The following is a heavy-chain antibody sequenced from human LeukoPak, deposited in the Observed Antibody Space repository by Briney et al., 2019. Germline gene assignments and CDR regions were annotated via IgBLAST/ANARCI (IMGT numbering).Heavy chain of an antibody. CDR2: IYSRGNT. CDR3: ASLLRPYYYYGMDV. D-gene: IGHD4-17*01. CDR1: GGSMSGYY. J-gene: IGHJ6*02. V-gene: IGHV4-4*07. Sequence: PSETLSLTCTASGGSMSGYYWSWIRQPAGKGLEWIGRIYSRGNTNYDPSFKSRVTISVDTSKNQFSLKLSSVTAADTAVYYCASLLRPYYYYGMDVWGQGTTVTVSS.